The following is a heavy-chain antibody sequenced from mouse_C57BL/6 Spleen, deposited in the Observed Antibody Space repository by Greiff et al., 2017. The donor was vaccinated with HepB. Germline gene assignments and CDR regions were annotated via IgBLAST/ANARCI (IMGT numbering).Heavy chain of an antibody. Sequence: QVQLQQSGPELVKPGASVKLSCKASGYTFTSYDINWVKQRPGQGLEWIGWIYPRDGSTKYNEKFKGKATLTLDTSSSTAYMELHSLTSEDSAVYFCARRDFRYYGIFDYWGQGTTLTVSS. V-gene: IGHV1-85*01. CDR3: ARRDFRYYGIFDY. J-gene: IGHJ2*01. D-gene: IGHD1-1*01. CDR2: IYPRDGST. CDR1: GYTFTSYD.